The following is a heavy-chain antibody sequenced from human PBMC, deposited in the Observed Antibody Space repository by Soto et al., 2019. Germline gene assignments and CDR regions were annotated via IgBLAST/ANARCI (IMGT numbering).Heavy chain of an antibody. CDR3: AGRGDGTNCLAQLYY. Sequence: SSVKVFCKASGGTFNNYVINWVRQAPGQGLEWMAGIIPIFGTPNYAQKFQGRVTITADKSTSTAYMELNSLRSEDTAVYYCAGRGDGTNCLAQLYYSFQVTLVTVSS. CDR2: IIPIFGTP. D-gene: IGHD2-21*01. J-gene: IGHJ4*02. V-gene: IGHV1-69*06. CDR1: GGTFNNYV.